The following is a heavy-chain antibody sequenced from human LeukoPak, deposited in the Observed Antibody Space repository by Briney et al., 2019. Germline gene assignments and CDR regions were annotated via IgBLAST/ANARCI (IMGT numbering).Heavy chain of an antibody. Sequence: PSETLSLTCTVSGGSISSYYWSWIRQPPGKGPEWIGYTYYSGSTNYNPSLKSRVTISVDTSKNQFSLKLSSVTAADTAVYYCARVLWWNDESAFDIWGQGTMVTVSS. CDR3: ARVLWWNDESAFDI. D-gene: IGHD1-1*01. V-gene: IGHV4-59*01. CDR1: GGSISSYY. CDR2: TYYSGST. J-gene: IGHJ3*02.